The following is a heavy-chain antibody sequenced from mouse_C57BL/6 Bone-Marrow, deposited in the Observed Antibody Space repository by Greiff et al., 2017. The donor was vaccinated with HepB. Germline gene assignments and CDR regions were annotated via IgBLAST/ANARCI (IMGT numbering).Heavy chain of an antibody. CDR2: IRSKSNNYAT. CDR1: GFSFNTYA. CDR3: CGDAWFAY. V-gene: IGHV10-1*01. Sequence: EVQGVESGGGLVQPKGSLKLSCAASGFSFNTYAMNWVRQAPGKGLEWVARIRSKSNNYATYYAESVKDRFTISRDDSESMLYLQMNTLKTEDTYRYYCCGDAWFAYWGQGTLVTVSA. J-gene: IGHJ3*01.